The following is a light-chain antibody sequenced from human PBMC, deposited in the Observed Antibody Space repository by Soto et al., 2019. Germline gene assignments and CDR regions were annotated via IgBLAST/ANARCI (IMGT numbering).Light chain of an antibody. J-gene: IGKJ1*01. CDR1: QSLLHSNGYNY. CDR2: LGS. V-gene: IGKV2-28*01. CDR3: MQALLTLWT. Sequence: EIVIRQSPISLPVTPGEPASICCRASQSLLHSNGYNYLDWYLQKPGQSPQLLIYLGSNRSSGVPDRFSGSGSGTDFTLKISRVEAEDVGLYYCMQALLTLWTFGQGGKVDIK.